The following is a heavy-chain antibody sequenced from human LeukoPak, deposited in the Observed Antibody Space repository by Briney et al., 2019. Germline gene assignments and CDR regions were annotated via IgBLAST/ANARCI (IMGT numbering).Heavy chain of an antibody. Sequence: SETLSLTCTVSGGSISSYDWSWIRQPPGKGLEWIGYIYYSGSTNYNPSLKSRVTIPVDTSKNQFSLNLSSVTAADTAVYYCARDLLSTAGYFDYWGQGTLVTVSS. CDR1: GGSISSYD. J-gene: IGHJ4*02. CDR3: ARDLLSTAGYFDY. D-gene: IGHD6-19*01. CDR2: IYYSGST. V-gene: IGHV4-59*01.